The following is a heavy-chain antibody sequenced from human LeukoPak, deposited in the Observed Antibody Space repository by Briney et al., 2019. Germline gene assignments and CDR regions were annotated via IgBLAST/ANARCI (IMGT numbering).Heavy chain of an antibody. V-gene: IGHV1-8*03. J-gene: IGHJ3*02. D-gene: IGHD3/OR15-3a*01. Sequence: ASVKVSCKASGYTFTGYYMHWVRQAPGQGLEWMGWINPNSDSTGYSQKFQGRLTFTWNKSINTAYMELSSLGSEDTAVYYCAKALDIPSTLNDPFDIWGQGTMVTVSS. CDR3: AKALDIPSTLNDPFDI. CDR2: INPNSDST. CDR1: GYTFTGYY.